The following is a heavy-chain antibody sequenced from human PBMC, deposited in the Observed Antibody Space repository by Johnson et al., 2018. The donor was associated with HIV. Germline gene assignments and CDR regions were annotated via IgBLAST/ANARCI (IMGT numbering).Heavy chain of an antibody. Sequence: QVQLVESGGGVVQPGRSLRLSCAASGFTFSSYAMHWVRQAPGKGLEWVAVISYDGSNKYYADSVKGRFTISRDNSKNTLYLQMNSLRAEDKAVYYCAKGGPVLQFLEWLPGLAFDIWGQGTMVTVSS. CDR2: ISYDGSNK. CDR3: AKGGPVLQFLEWLPGLAFDI. J-gene: IGHJ3*02. V-gene: IGHV3-30*04. CDR1: GFTFSSYA. D-gene: IGHD3-3*01.